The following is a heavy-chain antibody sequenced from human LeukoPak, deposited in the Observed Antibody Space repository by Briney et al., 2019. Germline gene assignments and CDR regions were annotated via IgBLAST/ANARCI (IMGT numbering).Heavy chain of an antibody. J-gene: IGHJ6*03. Sequence: PSETLSLTCTVSGGSISSSSFYWGWIRQPPGKGLAWIGSISYTGSTNYNPSLKSRVTISVDTSKNQFSLKLSSVTAADTAVYYCARGVDIVAPHYYYYMDVWGKGTTVTVSS. D-gene: IGHD5-12*01. V-gene: IGHV4-39*07. CDR1: GGSISSSSFY. CDR2: ISYTGST. CDR3: ARGVDIVAPHYYYYMDV.